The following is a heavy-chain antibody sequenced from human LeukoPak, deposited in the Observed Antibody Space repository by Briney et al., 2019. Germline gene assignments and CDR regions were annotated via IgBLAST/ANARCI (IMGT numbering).Heavy chain of an antibody. CDR3: AKDGIRYFPPWT. J-gene: IGHJ5*02. D-gene: IGHD3-9*01. Sequence: GGSLRLSCAASGFTLTTYAMTWVRQAPGKGLEWVSGITASGPTTYYADSVKGRFTFSRDNSKNTLYLQMNSLRAEDTAVYYCAKDGIRYFPPWTWGQGTLVTVSS. CDR1: GFTLTTYA. CDR2: ITASGPTT. V-gene: IGHV3-23*01.